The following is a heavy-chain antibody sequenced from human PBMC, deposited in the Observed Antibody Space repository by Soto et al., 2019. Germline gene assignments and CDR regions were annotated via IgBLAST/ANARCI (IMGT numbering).Heavy chain of an antibody. D-gene: IGHD3-22*01. J-gene: IGHJ4*02. CDR3: AREYYDDSSGFDY. Sequence: QVQLQESGPGLVKPSQTLSLTCTVSGVSISSGGYYWTWIRQHPQKGLEWIGHIYYSGSTYYNPSLKSRVTVSVDTSKNQFSLKLSSVTAADTAVYYCAREYYDDSSGFDYWGQGTLVTVSS. V-gene: IGHV4-31*03. CDR2: IYYSGST. CDR1: GVSISSGGYY.